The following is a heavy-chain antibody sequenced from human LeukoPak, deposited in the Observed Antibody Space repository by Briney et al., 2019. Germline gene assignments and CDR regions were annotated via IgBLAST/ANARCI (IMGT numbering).Heavy chain of an antibody. D-gene: IGHD3-22*01. CDR3: ARDRRPRGYDSSAYY. J-gene: IGHJ4*02. Sequence: PGGSLRLSCAAPGFTFRSYWMHWVRQSPGKGLVWVSRINSDGSSTTYADSVKGRFTISRDNAKNTLYLQMNSLRAEDTAVYYCARDRRPRGYDSSAYYWGQGILVTVSS. CDR2: INSDGSST. V-gene: IGHV3-74*01. CDR1: GFTFRSYW.